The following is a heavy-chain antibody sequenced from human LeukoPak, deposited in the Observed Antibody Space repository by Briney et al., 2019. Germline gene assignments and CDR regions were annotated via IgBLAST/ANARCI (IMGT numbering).Heavy chain of an antibody. CDR3: ARDASGSSTGLIDS. Sequence: GGSLRLSCAASGFTLRSYNMHWVRQAPGKGLEWVSYISTSSYYIYYADSVKGRFTISRDDAKNSLFLQMHSLRAEDTAIYYCARDASGSSTGLIDSWGQGTLVTVSS. CDR2: ISTSSYYI. J-gene: IGHJ4*02. D-gene: IGHD1-26*01. CDR1: GFTLRSYN. V-gene: IGHV3-21*01.